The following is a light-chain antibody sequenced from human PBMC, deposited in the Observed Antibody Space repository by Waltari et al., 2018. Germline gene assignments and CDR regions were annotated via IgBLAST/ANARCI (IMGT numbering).Light chain of an antibody. CDR3: QQRSNWPPT. V-gene: IGKV3-11*01. CDR2: DAS. CDR1: QRVSSY. J-gene: IGKJ4*01. Sequence: EIVLTQSPATLSLSPGERATLSCRARQRVSSYLAWYQQKPVQAPRLLIYDASNRATGIPARFSVSGSGTDFTLTISSLEPEDFAVYYCQQRSNWPPTFGGGTKVEIK.